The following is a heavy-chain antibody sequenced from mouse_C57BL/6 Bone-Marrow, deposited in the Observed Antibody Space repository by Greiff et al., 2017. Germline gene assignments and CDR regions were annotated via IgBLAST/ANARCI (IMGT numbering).Heavy chain of an antibody. V-gene: IGHV5-4*01. CDR3: ERVVYYYGSSFDY. CDR1: GFTFSSYA. J-gene: IGHJ2*01. CDR2: ISDGGSYT. Sequence: EVQGVESGGGLVKPGGSLKLSCAASGFTFSSYAMSWVRQTPEKRLEWVATISDGGSYTYYPDNVKGRFTISRDNAKNNLYLQMSHLKSEDTAIYYWERVVYYYGSSFDYWGQGTTLTVSS. D-gene: IGHD1-1*01.